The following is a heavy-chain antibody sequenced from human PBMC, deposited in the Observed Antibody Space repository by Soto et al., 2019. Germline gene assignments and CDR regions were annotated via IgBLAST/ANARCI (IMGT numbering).Heavy chain of an antibody. CDR1: GFTFSSYG. CDR3: ARDPAFGAVDY. J-gene: IGHJ4*02. V-gene: IGHV3-30*03. D-gene: IGHD3-10*01. Sequence: PGGSLRLSCAASGFTFSSYGMHWVRQAPGKGLEWVAVISYDGSNKYYADSVKGRFTISRDNSKNTLYLQMNSLRAEDTAVYYCARDPAFGAVDYWGQGTLVTVS. CDR2: ISYDGSNK.